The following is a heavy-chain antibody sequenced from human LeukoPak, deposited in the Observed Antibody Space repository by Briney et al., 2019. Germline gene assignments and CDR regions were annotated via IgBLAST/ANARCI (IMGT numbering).Heavy chain of an antibody. CDR2: IYYSEST. Sequence: KPSETLSLTCTVSGGSISSYYWSWIRQPPGKGLEWIGYIYYSESTNYNPSLKSRVTISADTSKNQFSLKLSSVTAADTAVYYCASRSTSWSYFDYWGQGTLVTVSS. V-gene: IGHV4-59*01. D-gene: IGHD2-2*01. CDR1: GGSISSYY. CDR3: ASRSTSWSYFDY. J-gene: IGHJ4*02.